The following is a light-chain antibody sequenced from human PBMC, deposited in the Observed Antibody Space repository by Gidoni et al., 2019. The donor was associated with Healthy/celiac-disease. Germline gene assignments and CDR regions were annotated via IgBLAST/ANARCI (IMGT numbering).Light chain of an antibody. CDR3: AAWDDSLSGFYV. Sequence: QSVLTQPHSASGTPGQRVTIPCSGSSSNIGSNYVYWYQQLPGTAPKLLIYRNNQRPSGVPDRFSGSKSGTSASLAISGLRSEDEADYYCAAWDDSLSGFYVFGTGTKVTVL. CDR2: RNN. V-gene: IGLV1-47*01. J-gene: IGLJ1*01. CDR1: SSNIGSNY.